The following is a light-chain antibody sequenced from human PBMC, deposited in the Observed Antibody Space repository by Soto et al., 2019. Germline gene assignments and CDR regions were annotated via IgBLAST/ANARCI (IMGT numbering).Light chain of an antibody. V-gene: IGLV2-14*01. J-gene: IGLJ1*01. CDR3: SSFTSRFTFV. Sequence: QSVLTQPDSVSGSSGQSIAISCTGTRXDVGAYNYVSWYQQHPGKAPKLMISEVTNRPSGVSDRFSGSKSGNTASLTISGLQAEDEADYYCSSFTSRFTFVFGTGTKVTIL. CDR1: RXDVGAYNY. CDR2: EVT.